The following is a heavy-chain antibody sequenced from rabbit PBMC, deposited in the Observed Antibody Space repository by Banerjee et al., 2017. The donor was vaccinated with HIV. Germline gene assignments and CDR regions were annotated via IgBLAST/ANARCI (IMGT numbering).Heavy chain of an antibody. CDR3: ARGAGHADYGDASL. CDR1: GIDFSSSYY. CDR2: IHTGSGTT. J-gene: IGHJ4*01. V-gene: IGHV1S40*01. D-gene: IGHD2-1*01. Sequence: QSLEESGGGLVKPGGTLTLTCKASGIDFSSSYYMCWVRQAPGKGLEWIGCIHTGSGTTSYASWAKGRFTISKTSSTTVTLQMTSLTGADTATYFCARGAGHADYGDASLWGPGTLVTVS.